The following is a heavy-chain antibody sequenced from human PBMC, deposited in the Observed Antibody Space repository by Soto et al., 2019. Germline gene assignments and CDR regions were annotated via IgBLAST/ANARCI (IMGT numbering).Heavy chain of an antibody. J-gene: IGHJ4*02. CDR1: GFSLSTSGVG. D-gene: IGHD6-13*01. CDR2: IYWNDDK. V-gene: IGHV2-5*01. CDR3: AHGIAAAGTIRAYYFDY. Sequence: SGPTLVNPTQTLTLTCTFSGFSLSTSGVGVGWIRQPPGKALEWLALIYWNDDKRYSPSLKSRLTITKDTSKNQVVLTMTNMDPVDTATYYCAHGIAAAGTIRAYYFDYWGQGTLVTVSS.